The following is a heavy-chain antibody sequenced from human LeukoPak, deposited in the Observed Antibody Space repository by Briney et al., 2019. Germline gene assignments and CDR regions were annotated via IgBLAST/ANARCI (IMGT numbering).Heavy chain of an antibody. CDR2: ISYGVTNR. CDR3: ARDHYYDSSGFSTFDD. Sequence: GGSLRLSCAASGFTFSSYAMHWVRQAPGKGLEWVAVISYGVTNRHFADSVKGRFTISRDNSKNTLYLQMNSLRAEDTAVYYCARDHYYDSSGFSTFDDWGQGTLVTVSS. J-gene: IGHJ4*02. V-gene: IGHV3-30-3*01. CDR1: GFTFSSYA. D-gene: IGHD3-22*01.